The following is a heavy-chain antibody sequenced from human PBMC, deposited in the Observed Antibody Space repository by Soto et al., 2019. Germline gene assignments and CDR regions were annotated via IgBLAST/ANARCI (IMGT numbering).Heavy chain of an antibody. D-gene: IGHD2-15*01. CDR2: IYYSGST. CDR1: GGSISSSSYY. J-gene: IGHJ5*02. CDR3: ARHDRVNVVDNWFDP. V-gene: IGHV4-39*01. Sequence: SETLSLTCTVSGGSISSSSYYWGWIRQPPGKGLEWIGSIYYSGSTYYNPSLKSRVTISVDTSKNQFSLKLSSVTAADTVVYYCARHDRVNVVDNWFDPWGQGTLVTVSS.